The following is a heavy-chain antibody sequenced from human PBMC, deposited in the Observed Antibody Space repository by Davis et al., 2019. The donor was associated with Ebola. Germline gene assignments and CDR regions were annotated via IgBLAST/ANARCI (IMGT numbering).Heavy chain of an antibody. D-gene: IGHD4-11*01. V-gene: IGHV1-2*06. CDR3: ARGHNYAHEY. J-gene: IGHJ4*02. Sequence: ASVKVSCKASGYTFTDYNIHWMRQASGQGLEWLGRVILKSGATNYAQKFQGRVTMTRDTSISTVYMELSSLRYDDTADYYCARGHNYAHEYWGQGTLVTVSS. CDR1: GYTFTDYN. CDR2: VILKSGAT.